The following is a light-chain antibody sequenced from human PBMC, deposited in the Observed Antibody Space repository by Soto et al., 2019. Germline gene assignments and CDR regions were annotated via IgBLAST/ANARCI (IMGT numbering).Light chain of an antibody. CDR2: GAS. Sequence: EIVMTQSPATLSVSPGESATLSCRASQGVGSNLAWYQQKPGQAPRLLIYGASTRATGIPARFSGSGSGTQFTLTINSLQSEDFAVYYCQRYNNWPPWTFGQGTKVEI. V-gene: IGKV3-15*01. J-gene: IGKJ1*01. CDR1: QGVGSN. CDR3: QRYNNWPPWT.